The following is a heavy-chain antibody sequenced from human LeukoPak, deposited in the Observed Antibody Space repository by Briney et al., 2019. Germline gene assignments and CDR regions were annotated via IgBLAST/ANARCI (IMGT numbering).Heavy chain of an antibody. Sequence: PGGSLRLSCTASGFTFSSYGMHWVRQAPGKGLEWVAFIRYDGSNKYYADSVKGRFTISRDNSKNTLYLQMNSLRVEDTAVYYCAKEGYYGSGSFPDSRGQGTLVTVSS. D-gene: IGHD3-10*01. J-gene: IGHJ4*02. CDR3: AKEGYYGSGSFPDS. V-gene: IGHV3-30*02. CDR2: IRYDGSNK. CDR1: GFTFSSYG.